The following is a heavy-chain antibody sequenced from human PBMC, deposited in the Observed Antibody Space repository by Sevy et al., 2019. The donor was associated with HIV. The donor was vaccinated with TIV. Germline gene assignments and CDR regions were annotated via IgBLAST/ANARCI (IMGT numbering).Heavy chain of an antibody. V-gene: IGHV4-59*01. Sequence: SETLSLTCTVSGGSISSYYWSWIRQPPGKGLEWIGYIYYSGSTNYNPSLKSRVTISVDTSKNQFSLKLGSVTAADTAVYYCAREVGYYDSSGYSLRYFDYWGQGTLVTVSS. CDR2: IYYSGST. CDR1: GGSISSYY. CDR3: AREVGYYDSSGYSLRYFDY. D-gene: IGHD3-22*01. J-gene: IGHJ4*02.